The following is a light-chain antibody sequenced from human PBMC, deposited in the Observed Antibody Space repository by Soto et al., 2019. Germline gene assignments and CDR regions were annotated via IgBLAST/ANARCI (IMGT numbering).Light chain of an antibody. CDR3: QQLFIYPPT. V-gene: IGKV1-5*03. Sequence: DIQMTQSPSTLSASVGDRVTITCRASQSISVWLAWYQQKAGKAPNLLIYKASRLESGVPSRFSGSGSETEFTLTISGLQPGDSATYYCQQLFIYPPTFGPGTKVDIK. CDR1: QSISVW. J-gene: IGKJ3*01. CDR2: KAS.